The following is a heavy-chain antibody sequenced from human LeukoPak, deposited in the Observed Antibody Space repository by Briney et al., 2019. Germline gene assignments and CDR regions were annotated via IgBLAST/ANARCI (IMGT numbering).Heavy chain of an antibody. D-gene: IGHD3-22*01. Sequence: PSETLSLTCTVSGGSISSGSYYWSWIRQRPGKGLEWIGYIYYSGSTYYNPSLKSRVTISVDTSKNQFSLKLSSVTAADTAVYYCARMYYYDSSGYYYHAFDIWGQGTMVTVSS. CDR1: GGSISSGSYY. CDR3: ARMYYYDSSGYYYHAFDI. V-gene: IGHV4-31*03. CDR2: IYYSGST. J-gene: IGHJ3*02.